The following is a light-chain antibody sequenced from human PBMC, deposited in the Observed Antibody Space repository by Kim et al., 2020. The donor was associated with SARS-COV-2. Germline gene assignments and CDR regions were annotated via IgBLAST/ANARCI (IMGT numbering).Light chain of an antibody. Sequence: SLAHGEIPTLYWRASSIVNNYLAWKQQNPGQAPRLLLYDAFNRAAVIPTRFSGSGSGSDYTLTIRRLEHEDSAVYYCQQRSNWLTFGGGTKVDIK. CDR1: SIVNNY. CDR2: DAF. J-gene: IGKJ4*01. CDR3: QQRSNWLT. V-gene: IGKV3-11*02.